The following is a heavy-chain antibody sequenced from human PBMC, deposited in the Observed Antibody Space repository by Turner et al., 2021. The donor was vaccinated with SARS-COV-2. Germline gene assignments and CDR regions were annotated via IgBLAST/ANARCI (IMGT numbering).Heavy chain of an antibody. J-gene: IGHJ4*02. CDR1: GYNFTTYY. Sequence: QVQLVQSGAEVKKPGASVKLSCKASGYNFTTYYIHWVRQAPGQGLEWMGIIQPSDGRTDYPQRFQGRVTMTRDTSTSTVHMELSSLIAEDTAVYYCATVVGAVWGQGTLVIVSS. V-gene: IGHV1-46*01. D-gene: IGHD6-6*01. CDR2: IQPSDGRT. CDR3: ATVVGAV.